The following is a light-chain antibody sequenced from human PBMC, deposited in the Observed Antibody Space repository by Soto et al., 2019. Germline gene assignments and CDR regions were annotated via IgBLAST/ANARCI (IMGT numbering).Light chain of an antibody. V-gene: IGLV1-44*01. J-gene: IGLJ3*02. CDR3: AAWDVSLNGVV. CDR1: SSNIGSDT. CDR2: SVN. Sequence: QAVVTQPPSASGTPGQRVTISCSGSSSNIGSDTVNWYQQIPEAAPKLLIHSVNQRPSGVPDRFSGSKSGTSASLAISGLQSEDEADYYCAAWDVSLNGVVFGGGTKLTVL.